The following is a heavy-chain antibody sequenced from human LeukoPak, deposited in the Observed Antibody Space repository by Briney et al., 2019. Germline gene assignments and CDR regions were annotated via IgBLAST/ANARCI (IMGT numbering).Heavy chain of an antibody. CDR3: ARYDNYYFDY. V-gene: IGHV4-59*08. CDR1: GGSISSYY. J-gene: IGHJ4*02. D-gene: IGHD1-1*01. Sequence: SETLSLTCTVSGGSISSYYWSWIRQPPGKGLEWIGYIYYSGSTNYNPSLKSRVTISVDTSKNQFSLKLSSVTAVDTAVYYCARYDNYYFDYWGQGTLVTVSS. CDR2: IYYSGST.